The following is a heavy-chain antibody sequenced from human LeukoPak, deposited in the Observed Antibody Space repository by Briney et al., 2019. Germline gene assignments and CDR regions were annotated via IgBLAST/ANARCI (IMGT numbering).Heavy chain of an antibody. J-gene: IGHJ4*02. V-gene: IGHV4-31*03. D-gene: IGHD4-17*01. CDR1: GGSISSGGYY. Sequence: SSETLFLTCTVSGGSISSGGYYWSWIRQHPGKGLEWIGYIYYSGSTYYNPSLKSRVTLSVDTSKNQFSLKLSSVTAADTAVYYCARAVSASTVYYFDYWGQGTLVTVSS. CDR3: ARAVSASTVYYFDY. CDR2: IYYSGST.